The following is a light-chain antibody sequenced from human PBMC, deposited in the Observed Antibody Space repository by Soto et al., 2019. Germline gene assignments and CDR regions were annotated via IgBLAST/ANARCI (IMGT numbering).Light chain of an antibody. Sequence: EIVLTQSPGTLSLSPGERATLSCGASQTVTSNYLAWYQQKPGQAPRLLIYDASNRATGIPARFSGSGSGTEFTLTISRLEPEDFAVYYCQQYGSSPRTFGQGTKVDIK. CDR3: QQYGSSPRT. CDR1: QTVTSNY. CDR2: DAS. V-gene: IGKV3-20*01. J-gene: IGKJ1*01.